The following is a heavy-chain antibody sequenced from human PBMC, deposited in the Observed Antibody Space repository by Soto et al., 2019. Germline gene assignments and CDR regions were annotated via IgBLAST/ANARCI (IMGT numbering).Heavy chain of an antibody. CDR2: IKNKADNYAT. Sequence: VQLVESGGGLVQPGGSLKLSCAASGFTFSASALHWVRQASGKGLEWVGHIKNKADNYATTYGASMKGRVTVSSDDSKNTAYLQMNSLTTEDTAVYYCVRRGGLLAEAFDVWGQGTMVTVSS. D-gene: IGHD5-12*01. CDR1: GFTFSASA. V-gene: IGHV3-73*01. J-gene: IGHJ3*01. CDR3: VRRGGLLAEAFDV.